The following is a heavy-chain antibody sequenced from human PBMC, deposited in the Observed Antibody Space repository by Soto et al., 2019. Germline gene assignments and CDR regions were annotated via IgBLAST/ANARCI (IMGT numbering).Heavy chain of an antibody. D-gene: IGHD6-13*01. J-gene: IGHJ4*02. V-gene: IGHV4-30-2*01. CDR1: GGSISSGGYS. CDR2: MYHSGST. CDR3: ASALAADGRNPFDC. Sequence: PSETLSLTCAVSGGSISSGGYSWSWIRQPPGKGLEWIGYMYHSGSTYYNPSLKSRVTISIDRSKNQFSLKLSSVTAADTAVYYCASALAADGRNPFDCWGQGTQVTVSS.